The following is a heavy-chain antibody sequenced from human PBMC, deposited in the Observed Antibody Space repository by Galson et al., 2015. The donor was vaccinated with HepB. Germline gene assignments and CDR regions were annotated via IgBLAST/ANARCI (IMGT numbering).Heavy chain of an antibody. CDR2: ISWDGGVT. CDR1: GFSLDGYA. J-gene: IGHJ4*02. Sequence: SLRLSCAASGFSLDGYAMHWVRQRPGKSPEWVSLISWDGGVTFYMDSVKGRFTISRDTSKNSLYLQMNSLRPEDTALYYCAKDHSSGWHSMDHWGQGTLVTVSS. V-gene: IGHV3-43D*03. CDR3: AKDHSSGWHSMDH. D-gene: IGHD3-22*01.